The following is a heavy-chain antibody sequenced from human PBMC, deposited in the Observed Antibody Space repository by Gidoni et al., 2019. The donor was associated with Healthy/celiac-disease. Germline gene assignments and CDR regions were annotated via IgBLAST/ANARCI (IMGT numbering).Heavy chain of an antibody. CDR1: GGSISSYY. V-gene: IGHV4-59*01. D-gene: IGHD1-26*01. J-gene: IGHJ4*02. CDR2: IYYSGST. CDR3: ARGVYGSYSD. Sequence: QVQLQESGTGLVKPSETLSLTCTVSGGSISSYYWSWIRQPPGKGLEWIGYIYYSGSTNYNPSLKSRVTISVDTSKNQFSLKLSSVTAADTAVYYCARGVYGSYSDWGQGTLVTVSS.